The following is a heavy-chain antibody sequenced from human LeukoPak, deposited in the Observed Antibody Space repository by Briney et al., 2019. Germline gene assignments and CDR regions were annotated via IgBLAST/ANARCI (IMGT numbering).Heavy chain of an antibody. CDR1: GFSFSIYS. CDR3: ANPTGY. J-gene: IGHJ4*02. CDR2: INSDGSST. Sequence: SGGSLRLSCAASGFSFSIYSMNWVRQAPGKGLVWVSRINSDGSSTSYADSVKGRFTISRDNAKNTLYLQMNSLRAEDTAVYYCANPTGYWGQGTLVTVSS. V-gene: IGHV3-74*01. D-gene: IGHD3-9*01.